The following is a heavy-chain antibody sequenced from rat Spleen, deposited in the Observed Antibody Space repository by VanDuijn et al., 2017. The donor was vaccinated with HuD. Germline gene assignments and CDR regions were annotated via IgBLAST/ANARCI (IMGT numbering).Heavy chain of an antibody. D-gene: IGHD1-12*03. CDR1: GFTFSNHD. J-gene: IGHJ2*01. CDR3: ARTYYYDGYYYFDY. Sequence: EVQLVESGGGLVQPGRSLKLSCAASGFTFSNHDMAWVRQAPTKGLEWVASISPSGGSTYYRDSVKGRLTVSRDDAKTTLYLQMDSLRSEDTATYYCARTYYYDGYYYFDYWGQGVMVTVSS. V-gene: IGHV5S23*01. CDR2: ISPSGGST.